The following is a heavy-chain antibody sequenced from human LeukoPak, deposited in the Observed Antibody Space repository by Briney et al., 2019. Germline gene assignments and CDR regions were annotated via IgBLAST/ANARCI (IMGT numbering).Heavy chain of an antibody. D-gene: IGHD3-9*01. V-gene: IGHV4-59*01. CDR3: ARVSPAYDILTGYYYYFDY. CDR1: RGSISSYY. CDR2: IYYSGST. Sequence: SETLSLTCTVSRGSISSYYWSWIRQSPGKGLEWIGYIYYSGSTNYNPSLKSRVTISVDTSKNQFSLKLSSVTAADTAVYYCARVSPAYDILTGYYYYFDYWGQGTLVTVSS. J-gene: IGHJ4*02.